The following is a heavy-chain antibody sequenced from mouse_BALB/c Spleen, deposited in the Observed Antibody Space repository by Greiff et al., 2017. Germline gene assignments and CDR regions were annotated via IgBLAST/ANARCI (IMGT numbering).Heavy chain of an antibody. D-gene: IGHD1-1*01. V-gene: IGHV7-3*02. Sequence: EVQRVESGGGLVQPGGSLRLSCATSGFTFTDYYMSWVRQPPGKALEWLGFIRNKANGYTTEYSVSVKGRFTISRDNSQSILYLHMNTLRAEDSATYYCARDVVDAMDYWGQGTSVTVSS. CDR3: ARDVVDAMDY. CDR1: GFTFTDYY. CDR2: IRNKANGYTT. J-gene: IGHJ4*01.